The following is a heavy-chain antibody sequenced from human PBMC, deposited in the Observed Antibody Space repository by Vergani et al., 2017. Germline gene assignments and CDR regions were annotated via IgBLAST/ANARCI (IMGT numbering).Heavy chain of an antibody. CDR2: INAGNGNT. D-gene: IGHD4-17*01. J-gene: IGHJ4*02. V-gene: IGHV1-3*01. CDR1: GYTFTSYA. CDR3: ARGGRDGDYETFDY. Sequence: QVQLVQSGAEVKKPGASVKVSCKASGYTFTSYAMHLVRKAPGQRLEWIGWINAGNGNTNYAQKLKGRVAITTDTSTSTAYMELRSLRSDKTAVYYCARGGRDGDYETFDYWGQGTLVTVSS.